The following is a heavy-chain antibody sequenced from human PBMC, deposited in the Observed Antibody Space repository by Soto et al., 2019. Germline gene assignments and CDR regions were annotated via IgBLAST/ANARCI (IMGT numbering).Heavy chain of an antibody. CDR3: ARARDFWSTYFDS. D-gene: IGHD3-3*01. J-gene: IGHJ4*02. V-gene: IGHV3-7*03. CDR2: IKHDGSEQ. Sequence: GESLKISCAASGFNFRDYWMSWVRQAPGKGLEWVANIKHDGSEQYYVESVEGRFSISRDNPKNSLYLQMNSLRAEDSAVYYCARARDFWSTYFDSWGQGTLVTVSS. CDR1: GFNFRDYW.